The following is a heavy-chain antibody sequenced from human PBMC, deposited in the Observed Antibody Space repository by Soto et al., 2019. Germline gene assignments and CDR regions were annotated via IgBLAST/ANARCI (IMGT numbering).Heavy chain of an antibody. J-gene: IGHJ4*02. Sequence: SATLSLTCAVSGYSISSSNWWSWVRQPPGKGLEWIGEIYHSGSTNYNPSLKSRVTISVDKSKNRFALKLSSVTAADTAVYYCARCIAAAGLIDYWGQGTLVTVS. CDR3: ARCIAAAGLIDY. V-gene: IGHV4-4*02. CDR1: GYSISSSNW. D-gene: IGHD6-13*01. CDR2: IYHSGST.